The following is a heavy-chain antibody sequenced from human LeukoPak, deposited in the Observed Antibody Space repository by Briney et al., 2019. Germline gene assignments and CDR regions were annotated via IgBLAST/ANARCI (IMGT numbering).Heavy chain of an antibody. J-gene: IGHJ3*02. CDR3: ARIAARHIAFDI. Sequence: SQTLSLTCAISGDTVSSNSAAWNWIRQSPSRGLEWLGRTYYRSKWYNDYAVSVKSRITINPDTSKNQFSLQLNSVTPEDTAVHYCARIAARHIAFDIWGQGTMVTVSS. CDR1: GDTVSSNSAA. D-gene: IGHD6-6*01. CDR2: TYYRSKWYN. V-gene: IGHV6-1*01.